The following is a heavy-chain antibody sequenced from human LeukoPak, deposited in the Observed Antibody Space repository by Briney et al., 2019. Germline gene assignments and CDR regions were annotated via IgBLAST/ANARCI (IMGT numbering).Heavy chain of an antibody. CDR1: GGSFSGYH. Sequence: PSETLSLTCAFSGGSFSGYHWTWIRQPPGKGLDWIGEINDSGSPNYNPSLKNRVTTSMDTSKNQFSVQLTSVTAADTGIYYCARGPHQQWPVMRYWGQGSLVTVSS. D-gene: IGHD6-19*01. J-gene: IGHJ4*02. CDR3: ARGPHQQWPVMRY. CDR2: INDSGSP. V-gene: IGHV4-34*01.